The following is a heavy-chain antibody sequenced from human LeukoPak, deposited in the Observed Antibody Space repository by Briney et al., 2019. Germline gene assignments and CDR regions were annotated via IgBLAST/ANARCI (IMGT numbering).Heavy chain of an antibody. CDR1: GFTFSSYS. J-gene: IGHJ6*04. CDR2: ISSSSSYI. D-gene: IGHD2-2*01. V-gene: IGHV3-21*01. Sequence: GGSLRLSCAASGFTFSSYSMNWVRQAPGKGLGWVSSISSSSSYIYYADSVKGRFTISRDNAKNSLYLQMNSPRAEDTAVYYCARDLGRYCSSTSCDLHGGMDVWGKGTTVTVSS. CDR3: ARDLGRYCSSTSCDLHGGMDV.